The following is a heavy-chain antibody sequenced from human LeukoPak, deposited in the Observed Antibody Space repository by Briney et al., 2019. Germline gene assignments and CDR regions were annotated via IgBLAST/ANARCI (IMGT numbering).Heavy chain of an antibody. Sequence: PGGSLRLSCAASGFTFDDYGMSWVRQAPGKGLEWVSGINWNGGSTGYADSVRGRFTISRDNAKNSLYLQMNSLRAEDTALYYCAMLRGIAAAGRGGWGQGALVTVSS. CDR2: INWNGGST. CDR1: GFTFDDYG. J-gene: IGHJ4*02. CDR3: AMLRGIAAAGRGG. D-gene: IGHD6-13*01. V-gene: IGHV3-20*04.